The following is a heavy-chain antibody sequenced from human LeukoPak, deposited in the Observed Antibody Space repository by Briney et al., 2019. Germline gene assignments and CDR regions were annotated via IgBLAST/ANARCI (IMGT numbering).Heavy chain of an antibody. D-gene: IGHD3-3*01. CDR1: GITFNNYW. J-gene: IGHJ4*02. CDR2: IRQGGGEE. V-gene: IGHV3-7*01. CDR3: ATYYDYLSGYYTGIDY. Sequence: GGSLRLSCADFGITFNNYWLAWVRQVPGKGLEWVANIRQGGGEEYYVESVKGRFTISRDNAKKSVYLQMNSLRAEDTAIYYCATYYDYLSGYYTGIDYWGQGTLVIVSS.